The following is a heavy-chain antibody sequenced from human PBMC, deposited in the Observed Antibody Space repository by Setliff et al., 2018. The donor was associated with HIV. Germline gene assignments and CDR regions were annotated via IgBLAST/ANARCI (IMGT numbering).Heavy chain of an antibody. Sequence: SETLSLTCTVSRDSINGHWWSWIRQPPGKGLEWTGSIHYSGITHYNPYLKSRLTMSVDTSKNQVSLKLNSVTAADTAVYYCARATWLVHPFPLYYFDYWCQGTLVTVSS. CDR2: IHYSGIT. V-gene: IGHV4-59*11. CDR3: ARATWLVHPFPLYYFDY. CDR1: RDSINGHW. D-gene: IGHD6-19*01. J-gene: IGHJ4*02.